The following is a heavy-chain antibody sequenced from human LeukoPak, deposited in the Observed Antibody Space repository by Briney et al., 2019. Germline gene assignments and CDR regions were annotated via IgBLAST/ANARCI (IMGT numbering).Heavy chain of an antibody. J-gene: IGHJ4*02. CDR2: IRYDATNK. CDR3: AEPSGGNYPQPFDY. V-gene: IGHV3-30*02. D-gene: IGHD1-26*01. Sequence: GGSLRLSCAASGFTFSSYGMYWVRQAPGKGLEWVAYIRYDATNKFYVDSVKGRFTISRDNSKNTLYLQMNSLRAEDTALYYCAEPSGGNYPQPFDYWGQGTLVTVSS. CDR1: GFTFSSYG.